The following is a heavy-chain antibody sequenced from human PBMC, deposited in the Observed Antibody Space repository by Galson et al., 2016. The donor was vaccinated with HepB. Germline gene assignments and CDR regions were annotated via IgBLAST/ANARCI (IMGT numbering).Heavy chain of an antibody. V-gene: IGHV4-59*01. Sequence: SETLSLTCTVSGVSISNYYWSWIRQPPGKGLEWIGYIYYIGSTNNNPSLESRVTISVDTSKNQVSLKLRSVTAADTAVYYCARVGGEYGDYFDYWGQGTLVTVSS. J-gene: IGHJ4*02. CDR3: ARVGGEYGDYFDY. CDR1: GVSISNYY. CDR2: IYYIGST. D-gene: IGHD3-10*01.